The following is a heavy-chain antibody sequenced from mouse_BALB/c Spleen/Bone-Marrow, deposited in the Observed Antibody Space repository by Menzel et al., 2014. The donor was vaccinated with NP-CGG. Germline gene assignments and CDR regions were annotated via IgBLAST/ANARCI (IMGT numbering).Heavy chain of an antibody. CDR2: IWGDGST. V-gene: IGHV2-6-7*01. J-gene: IGHJ3*01. D-gene: IGHD4-1*01. CDR3: ARDAGTGRFAY. Sequence: VKLQESGPGLVAPSQSLSITCTVSGFSLTGYGVNWVRRPPGKGLEWLGMIWGDGSTDYNSALKSRLSISKDNSKSQVFLKMNSLQTDDTARYYCARDAGTGRFAYWGQGTLVTVSA. CDR1: GFSLTGYG.